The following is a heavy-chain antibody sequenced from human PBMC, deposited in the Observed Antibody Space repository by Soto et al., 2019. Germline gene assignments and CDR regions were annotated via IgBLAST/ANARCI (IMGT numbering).Heavy chain of an antibody. CDR3: MRHFGGSGSYSRGFDP. J-gene: IGHJ5*02. Sequence: PSETLSLTCTVSGASLISGGYYWTWIRQHPGKGQEWIGTIYYSGSTYYNPSLKSRVTISVDTSKNQFSLKVNSMTVADTAFYCMRHFGGSGSYSRGFDPWGQGTLVT. V-gene: IGHV4-39*01. CDR1: GASLISGGYY. D-gene: IGHD3-10*01. CDR2: IYYSGST.